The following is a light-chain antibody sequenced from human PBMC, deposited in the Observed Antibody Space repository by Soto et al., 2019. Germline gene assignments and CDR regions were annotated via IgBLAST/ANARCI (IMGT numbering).Light chain of an antibody. J-gene: IGKJ1*01. CDR2: GAS. V-gene: IGKV1-5*01. CDR3: QHYDTFSWT. CDR1: EDIDTS. Sequence: DIQMTQSPSTLSVSLGDRITITCRASEDIDTSLAWFQQRPGKAPKVLIAGASGLMNGVPSTFSGSGSGTEFALTISSMQPDDFATYFCQHYDTFSWTFGQGTKVEMK.